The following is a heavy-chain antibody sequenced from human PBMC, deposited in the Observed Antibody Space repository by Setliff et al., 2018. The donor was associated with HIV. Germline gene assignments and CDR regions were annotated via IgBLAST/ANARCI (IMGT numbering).Heavy chain of an antibody. D-gene: IGHD2-8*01. CDR1: GGTFSNYA. CDR3: AKGPNFEDAFDI. V-gene: IGHV1-69*10. CDR2: LIPIVDIT. Sequence: SVKVSCKASGGTFSNYAFSWVRQAPGQGLEWMGGLIPIVDITKSTQKFRDRVTFTADESTKTAQMELSGLTFEDTAVYYCAKGPNFEDAFDIWGQGTVVT. J-gene: IGHJ3*02.